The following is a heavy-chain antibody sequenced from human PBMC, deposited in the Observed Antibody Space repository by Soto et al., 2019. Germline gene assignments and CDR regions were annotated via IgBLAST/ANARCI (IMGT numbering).Heavy chain of an antibody. V-gene: IGHV1-18*01. D-gene: IGHD2-15*01. CDR2: VRGDNGHT. CDR3: VRDLGYCRSGTCYREWIDP. Sequence: QVQLVQSGAEVKKPGASVKVSCKASGYTFATDGISWVRQVPGQGLEWMGWVRGDNGHTNYAQSLQGRVTMTTDTSTNTAYMELRSLRSDDTAVYYCVRDLGYCRSGTCYREWIDPWGQGTLVTVSS. J-gene: IGHJ5*02. CDR1: GYTFATDG.